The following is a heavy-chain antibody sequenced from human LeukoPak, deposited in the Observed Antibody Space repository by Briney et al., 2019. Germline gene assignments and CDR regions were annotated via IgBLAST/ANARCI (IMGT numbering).Heavy chain of an antibody. CDR1: GYSISSGYY. CDR2: IYHSGSV. V-gene: IGHV4-38-2*02. CDR3: ARGYASDY. Sequence: TSETLSLTCTVSGYSISSGYYWGWIRQPPGKGLEWIGSIYHSGSVYYNPSLKSRVTILVDTSKNQFSVKLRSVTVADTAVYYCARGYASDYWGQGTLVTVSS. D-gene: IGHD2-2*01. J-gene: IGHJ4*02.